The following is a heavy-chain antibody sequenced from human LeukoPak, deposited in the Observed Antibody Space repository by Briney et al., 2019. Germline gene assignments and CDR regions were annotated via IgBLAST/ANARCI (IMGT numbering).Heavy chain of an antibody. D-gene: IGHD3-9*01. V-gene: IGHV3-21*01. CDR3: ARDAPVLTGYFPHDAFDI. CDR1: GFTFSSYS. CDR2: ISSSSSYI. J-gene: IGHJ3*02. Sequence: PGGSLRLSCAASGFTFSSYSMNWVRQAPGKGLEWVSSISSSSSYIYYADSVKGRFTISRDNAKNSLYLQMNSLRAEDTAVYYCARDAPVLTGYFPHDAFDIWAKGQWSPSPQ.